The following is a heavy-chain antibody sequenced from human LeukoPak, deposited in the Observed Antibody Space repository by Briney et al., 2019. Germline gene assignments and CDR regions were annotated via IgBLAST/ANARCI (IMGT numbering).Heavy chain of an antibody. CDR2: ISSSGSTI. Sequence: QSGGSLRLSCAASGFTFSSYEMNWVRQAPGQGLEWVSYISSSGSTIYYADSVKGRFTISRDNAKDSLYLQMNSLRAEDTAVYYCATKRGIVVVPAFDIWGQGTMVTVSS. D-gene: IGHD2-15*01. J-gene: IGHJ3*02. V-gene: IGHV3-48*03. CDR3: ATKRGIVVVPAFDI. CDR1: GFTFSSYE.